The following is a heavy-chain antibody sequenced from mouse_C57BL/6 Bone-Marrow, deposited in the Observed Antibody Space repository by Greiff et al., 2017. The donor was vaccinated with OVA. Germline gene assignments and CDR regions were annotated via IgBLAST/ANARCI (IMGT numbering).Heavy chain of an antibody. D-gene: IGHD1-1*01. V-gene: IGHV1-50*01. CDR3: ARGWSYYYGSSAFDV. CDR1: GYTFTSYW. J-gene: IGHJ1*03. CDR2: IDPSDSYT. Sequence: QVQLQQPGAELVKPGASVKLSCKASGYTFTSYWMQWVKQRHGQGLEWIGEIDPSDSYTNYNQKFKGKATLTVDTSSSTAYMQLSSLTSEDSAVYYCARGWSYYYGSSAFDVWGTGTTVTVSS.